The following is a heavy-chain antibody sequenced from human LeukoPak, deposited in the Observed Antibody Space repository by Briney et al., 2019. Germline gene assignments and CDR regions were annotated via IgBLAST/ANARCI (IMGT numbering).Heavy chain of an antibody. Sequence: ASVKVSCKASGYTFTSYGISWVRQAPGQGLEWMGIINPSGGSTSYAQKFQGRVTMTRDTSTSTVYMELSSLRSEDAAVYYCASDGSGGNSPLYYFDYWGQGTLVTVSS. CDR2: INPSGGST. V-gene: IGHV1-46*01. CDR1: GYTFTSYG. CDR3: ASDGSGGNSPLYYFDY. D-gene: IGHD4-23*01. J-gene: IGHJ4*02.